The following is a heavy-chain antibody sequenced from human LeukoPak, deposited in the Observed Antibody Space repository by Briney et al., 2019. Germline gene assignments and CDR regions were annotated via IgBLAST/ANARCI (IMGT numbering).Heavy chain of an antibody. Sequence: PGGSLRLSCAASGFTFSSYSMNWVRQAPGKGLEWVSSISSSSSYIYYADSVKGRFTISRDNAKNSLYLQMNSLRAEDTAVYYCARFNSDRPIHYYGSGSLPPDYWGQGTLVTVSS. J-gene: IGHJ4*02. V-gene: IGHV3-21*01. CDR3: ARFNSDRPIHYYGSGSLPPDY. CDR2: ISSSSSYI. CDR1: GFTFSSYS. D-gene: IGHD3-10*01.